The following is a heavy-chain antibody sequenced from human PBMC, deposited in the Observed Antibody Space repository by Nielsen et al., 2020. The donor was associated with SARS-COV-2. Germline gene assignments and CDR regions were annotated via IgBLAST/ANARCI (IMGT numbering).Heavy chain of an antibody. D-gene: IGHD6-19*01. CDR2: IDPSDSDT. CDR1: GYSFTSYW. J-gene: IGHJ4*02. CDR3: ARRQIYSSGWYYFDY. Sequence: GGSLRLSCKGSGYSFTSYWISWVRQMPGKGLEWMGRIDPSDSDTRYSPSFQGHVTISADKSISTAYLQWSSLKASDTAMYYCARRQIYSSGWYYFDYWGQGTLVTVSS. V-gene: IGHV5-10-1*01.